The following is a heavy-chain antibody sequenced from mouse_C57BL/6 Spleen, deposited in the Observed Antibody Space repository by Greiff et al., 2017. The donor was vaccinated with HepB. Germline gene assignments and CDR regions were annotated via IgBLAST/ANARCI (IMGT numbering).Heavy chain of an antibody. J-gene: IGHJ2*01. V-gene: IGHV1-50*01. CDR3: ARGGDLRSYYFDY. Sequence: VQLQQPGAELVKPGASVRLSCKASGYTFTSYWMQWVKQRPGQGLEWIGEIDPSDSYTNYNQKFKGKATLTVDTSSSTAYMQLSSLTSEDSAVYYCARGGDLRSYYFDYWGQGTILTVSS. CDR1: GYTFTSYW. CDR2: IDPSDSYT. D-gene: IGHD1-1*01.